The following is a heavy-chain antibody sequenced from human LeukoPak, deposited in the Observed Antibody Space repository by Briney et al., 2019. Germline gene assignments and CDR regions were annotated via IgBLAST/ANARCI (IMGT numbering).Heavy chain of an antibody. CDR1: GGSISSSSYY. D-gene: IGHD2-15*01. CDR2: IYYSGST. CDR3: ARDSLGGGDY. Sequence: PSETLSLTCTVSGGSISSSSYYWGWIRQPPGKGLEWIGSIYYSGSTYYNPSLKSRVTISVDTSKNQFSLKLSSVTAADTAVYYCARDSLGGGDYWGQGTLVTVSS. J-gene: IGHJ4*02. V-gene: IGHV4-39*07.